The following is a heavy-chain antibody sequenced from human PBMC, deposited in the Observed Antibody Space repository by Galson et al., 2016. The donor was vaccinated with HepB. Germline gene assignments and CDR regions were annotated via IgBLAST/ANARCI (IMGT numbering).Heavy chain of an antibody. CDR3: ARGDDILTGTYYFDY. CDR1: GGSISSGDYY. Sequence: TLSLTCTVSGGSISSGDYYWSWIRQPPGKGLEWIGYIYYSESTYYNPSLKSRVTISVDTSKNQFSLKLSSVTAADTAVYYCARGDDILTGTYYFDYRGQGTLVTVSS. V-gene: IGHV4-30-4*01. J-gene: IGHJ4*02. CDR2: IYYSEST. D-gene: IGHD3-9*01.